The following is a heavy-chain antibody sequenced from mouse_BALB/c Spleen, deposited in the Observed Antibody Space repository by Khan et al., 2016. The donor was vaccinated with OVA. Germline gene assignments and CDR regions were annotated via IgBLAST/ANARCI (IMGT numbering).Heavy chain of an antibody. J-gene: IGHJ3*01. CDR2: IDYSGNT. Sequence: EVQLQESGPGLVKPSLSLSLTCTVTGSSITSEYAWNWIRQFPGNKLEWMGYIDYSGNTRFNPSPKSRTSITRDTFKNQFFLQLNSVTAEDTATYYCARKDYYDYDPFPDWGQGTLVTVSA. CDR3: ARKDYYDYDPFPD. D-gene: IGHD2-4*01. V-gene: IGHV3-2*02. CDR1: GSSITSEYA.